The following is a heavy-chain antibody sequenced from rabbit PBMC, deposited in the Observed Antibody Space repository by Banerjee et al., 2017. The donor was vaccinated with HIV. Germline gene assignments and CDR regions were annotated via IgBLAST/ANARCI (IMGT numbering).Heavy chain of an antibody. J-gene: IGHJ4*01. CDR3: ARDVRDTILNTDL. CDR1: GFDFSSCY. Sequence: QEQLKESGGGLVQPGGSLKLSCKASGFDFSSCYMSWVRQAPGKGLEWIGCIYAGSGDSYYASWAKGRFTISKTSTTVTLQMTSLTAADTATYFCARDVRDTILNTDLWGPGTLVTVS. D-gene: IGHD2-1*01. V-gene: IGHV1S45*01. CDR2: IYAGSGDS.